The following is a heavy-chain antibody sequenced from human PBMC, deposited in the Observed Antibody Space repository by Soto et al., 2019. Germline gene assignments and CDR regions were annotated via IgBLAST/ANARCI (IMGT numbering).Heavy chain of an antibody. Sequence: EVQLVESGGGLVQPGGSLRLSCAASGFTFSSYWMSWVRQAPGKGLEWVANIKQDGSEKYYVDSVKGRFTISRDNAKNSLYRQMNSLRAEDTAVYYCARDSHSGIAAAEAYWGQGTLVTVSS. V-gene: IGHV3-7*03. CDR3: ARDSHSGIAAAEAY. D-gene: IGHD6-13*01. CDR1: GFTFSSYW. J-gene: IGHJ4*02. CDR2: IKQDGSEK.